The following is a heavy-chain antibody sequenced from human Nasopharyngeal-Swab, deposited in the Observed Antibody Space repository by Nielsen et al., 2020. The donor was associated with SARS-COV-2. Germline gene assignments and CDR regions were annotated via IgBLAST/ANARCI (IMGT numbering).Heavy chain of an antibody. D-gene: IGHD3-3*01. CDR3: ARHTYYDFWSGYYQGDAFDI. V-gene: IGHV4-39*01. J-gene: IGHJ3*02. CDR1: GGSISSSSYY. CDR2: IYYSGST. Sequence: SETLSLTCTVSGGSISSSSYYWGWTRQPPGKGLEWIGSIYYSGSTYYNPSLKSRVTISVDTSKNQFSLKLSSVTAADTAVYYCARHTYYDFWSGYYQGDAFDIWGQGTMVTVSS.